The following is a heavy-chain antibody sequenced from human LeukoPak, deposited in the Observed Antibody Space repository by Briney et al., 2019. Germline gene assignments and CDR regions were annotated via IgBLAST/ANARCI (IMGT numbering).Heavy chain of an antibody. CDR3: VRTISGDPRYFDY. CDR2: FRNKANSYTT. D-gene: IGHD7-27*01. V-gene: IGHV3-72*01. CDR1: GFTFSDHC. J-gene: IGHJ4*02. Sequence: GGSLRLSCAASGFTFSDHCMDWVRQAPGEGLEWVGRFRNKANSYTTEYAPSVRGRFTISRDESKNSLFLQMNSLKTEDTAVYYCVRTISGDPRYFDYWGQGILVTVSS.